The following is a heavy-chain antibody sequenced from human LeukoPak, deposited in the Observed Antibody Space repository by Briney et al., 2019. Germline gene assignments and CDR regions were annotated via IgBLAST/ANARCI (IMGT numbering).Heavy chain of an antibody. D-gene: IGHD3-3*01. CDR2: ISAYNGNT. V-gene: IGHV1-18*01. Sequence: ASVKVSCKASGYTFTSYGISWVRQAPGQGLEWMGWISAYNGNTNYAQKLQGRVTMTTDTSTSTAYMELRSLRSDDTAVYYCARDPYSYYDSWSGIYYFDYWGQGTLVTVSS. CDR1: GYTFTSYG. CDR3: ARDPYSYYDSWSGIYYFDY. J-gene: IGHJ4*02.